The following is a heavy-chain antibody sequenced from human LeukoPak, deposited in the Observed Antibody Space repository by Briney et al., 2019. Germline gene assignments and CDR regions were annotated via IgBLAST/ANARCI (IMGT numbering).Heavy chain of an antibody. CDR1: GGSISRYY. Sequence: SETLSLTCTVSGGSISRYYWSWIRQPAGKGLEWIGRIYSSGRTDYNPSLKNRVTMSVDTSKNQFSLKVNSVTAADTAVYYCAREWVVPAANDVFDIWGQGTMVTVSS. D-gene: IGHD2-2*01. CDR3: AREWVVPAANDVFDI. V-gene: IGHV4-4*07. CDR2: IYSSGRT. J-gene: IGHJ3*02.